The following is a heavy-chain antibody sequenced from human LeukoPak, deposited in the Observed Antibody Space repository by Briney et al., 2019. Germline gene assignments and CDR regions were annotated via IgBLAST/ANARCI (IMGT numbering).Heavy chain of an antibody. CDR2: IIPIFGTA. V-gene: IGHV1-69*13. D-gene: IGHD1-26*01. J-gene: IGHJ2*01. CDR1: GYIFTSYY. CDR3: ARDGDSGSYRYWYFDL. Sequence: SVKVSCKASGYIFTSYYMHWVRQAPGQGLEWMGGIIPIFGTANYAQKFQGRVTITADESTSTAYMELSSLRSEDTAVYYCARDGDSGSYRYWYFDLWGRGTLVTVSS.